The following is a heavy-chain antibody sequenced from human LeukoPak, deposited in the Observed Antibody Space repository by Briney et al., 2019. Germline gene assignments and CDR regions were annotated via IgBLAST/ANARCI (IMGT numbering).Heavy chain of an antibody. D-gene: IGHD2-15*01. CDR1: GGSISSGSYF. CDR2: IHTSGTT. V-gene: IGHV4-61*02. J-gene: IGHJ3*02. CDR3: TRGGGYDAFAI. Sequence: SETLSLTCTVSGGSISSGSYFWSWIRQPAGKGLEWIGRIHTSGTTNYNPSLGSRVTISIDRSKNQFSLKLSSVTATDTAMYYCTRGGGYDAFAIWGQGTMVTVSS.